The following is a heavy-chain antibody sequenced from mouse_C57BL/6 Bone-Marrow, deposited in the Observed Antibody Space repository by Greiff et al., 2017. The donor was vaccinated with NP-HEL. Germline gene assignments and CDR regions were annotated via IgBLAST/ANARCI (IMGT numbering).Heavy chain of an antibody. CDR2: ISYDGSN. V-gene: IGHV3-6*01. CDR3: ARGLITTVVATRAWFAY. CDR1: GYSITSGYY. D-gene: IGHD1-1*01. J-gene: IGHJ3*01. Sequence: EVKLMESGPGLVKPSQSLSLTCSVTGYSITSGYYWNWIRQFPGNKLEWMGYISYDGSNNYNPSLKNRISITRDTSKNQFFLKLNSVTTEDTATYYCARGLITTVVATRAWFAYWGQGTLVTVSA.